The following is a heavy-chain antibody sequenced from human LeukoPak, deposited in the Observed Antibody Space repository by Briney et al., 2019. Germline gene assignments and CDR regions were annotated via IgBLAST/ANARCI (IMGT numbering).Heavy chain of an antibody. J-gene: IGHJ4*02. CDR1: VGSVSSASYY. D-gene: IGHD5-24*01. CDR3: ARDQILGDGYNYDY. V-gene: IGHV4-61*01. CDR2: MHYSGSA. Sequence: SETLSLTCTVSVGSVSSASYYWSWIRQTPGRGLEYIGYMHYSGSANYNPSLMSRATISVDTSKNQFSLKLNSVTAADTAVYYCARDQILGDGYNYDYWGQGTLVTVSS.